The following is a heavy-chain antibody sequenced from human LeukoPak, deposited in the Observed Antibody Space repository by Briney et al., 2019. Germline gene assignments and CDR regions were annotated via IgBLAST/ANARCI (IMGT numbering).Heavy chain of an antibody. J-gene: IGHJ4*02. CDR2: INHSGST. D-gene: IGHD3-16*02. CDR3: ATLSH. V-gene: IGHV4-34*01. Sequence: SETLSPTCAVYGGSFSGYYWSWIRQPPGNGREGSGEINHSGSTNENPSLKRRVTISVDTSKNQFSLKLSSVTAADTAVYYCATLSHWGQGTLVTVSS. CDR1: GGSFSGYY.